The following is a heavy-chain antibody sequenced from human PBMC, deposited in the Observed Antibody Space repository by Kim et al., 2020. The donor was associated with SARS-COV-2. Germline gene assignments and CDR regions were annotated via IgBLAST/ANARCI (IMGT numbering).Heavy chain of an antibody. CDR1: GFTFSSYG. J-gene: IGHJ5*02. D-gene: IGHD6-19*01. Sequence: GGSLRLSCAASGFTFSSYGMHWVRQAPGKGLEWVAVISYDGSNKYYADSVKGRFTISRDNSKNTLYLQMNSLRAEDTAVYYCAKDAGYSSGWYSSDNWFDPWGQGTLVTVSS. V-gene: IGHV3-30*18. CDR3: AKDAGYSSGWYSSDNWFDP. CDR2: ISYDGSNK.